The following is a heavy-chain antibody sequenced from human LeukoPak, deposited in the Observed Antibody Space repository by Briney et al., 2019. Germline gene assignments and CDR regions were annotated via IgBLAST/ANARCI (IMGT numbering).Heavy chain of an antibody. CDR3: ARSQFRYCSSTSCPYYMDV. D-gene: IGHD2-2*01. CDR1: GGSISSYY. CDR2: IYYSGST. J-gene: IGHJ6*03. Sequence: KPSETLSLTCTVSGGSISSYYWSWIRQPPGKGLEWIGYIYYSGSTNYNPSLKSRVTISVDTSKNQFSLKLSSVTAADTAVYYCARSQFRYCSSTSCPYYMDVWGKGTTVTVSS. V-gene: IGHV4-59*01.